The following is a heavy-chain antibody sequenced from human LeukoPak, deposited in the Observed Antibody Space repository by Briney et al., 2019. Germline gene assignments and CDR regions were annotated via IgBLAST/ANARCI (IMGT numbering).Heavy chain of an antibody. J-gene: IGHJ5*02. CDR3: AGERNCGGDCYQGSWFDP. V-gene: IGHV3-48*04. CDR2: ITSSGGIT. Sequence: GGSLRLSCAASGFTFSSYAMSWVRQAPGKGLDWVSYITSSGGITYYADSVKGRFTVSRDNAKNSLYLQMNSLRAEDTAVYYCAGERNCGGDCYQGSWFDPWGKGTLVTVSS. D-gene: IGHD2-21*02. CDR1: GFTFSSYA.